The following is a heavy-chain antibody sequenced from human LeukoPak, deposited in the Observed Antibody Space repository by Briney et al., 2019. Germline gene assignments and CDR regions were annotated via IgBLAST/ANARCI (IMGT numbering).Heavy chain of an antibody. CDR3: ASFHYYGSGAYYLSY. CDR2: IGDSGATT. CDR1: GFTLSSYA. J-gene: IGHJ4*02. Sequence: PGGSLRLSCAASGFTLSSYAMTWVRQAPGKGLEWVSYIGDSGATTYYADSVKGRFTISRDNSKNTLYLQMSSLRAEDTAVYFCASFHYYGSGAYYLSYWGQGTLVTVSS. V-gene: IGHV3-23*01. D-gene: IGHD3-10*01.